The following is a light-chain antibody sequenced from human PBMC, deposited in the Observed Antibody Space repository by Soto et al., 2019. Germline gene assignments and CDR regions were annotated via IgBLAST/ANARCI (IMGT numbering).Light chain of an antibody. V-gene: IGKV3-20*01. J-gene: IGKJ1*01. CDR3: QHYGSSPWT. Sequence: EIVLTQSAGTLSLSPGERATLSCRASQTVSGSYLAWFQQKPGQAPRLLIYDASTRAAGVPDRFRGSGSGTDFSLTINRLEPEDFAVYYCQHYGSSPWTFGQGTKVEIK. CDR2: DAS. CDR1: QTVSGSY.